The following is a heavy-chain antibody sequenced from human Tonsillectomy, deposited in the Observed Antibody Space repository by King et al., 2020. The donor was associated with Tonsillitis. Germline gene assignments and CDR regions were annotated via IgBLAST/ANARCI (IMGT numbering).Heavy chain of an antibody. D-gene: IGHD4-17*01. CDR2: SNPNSGGT. CDR1: GYTFTGYY. J-gene: IGHJ4*02. CDR3: ARDALWGTVTVADY. Sequence: QLVQSGAEVKKPGASVKVSCKASGYTFTGYYMHWVRQAPGQGLEWMGWSNPNSGGTKYAQKFQGRVTMTRDTSISTAYMELSRLRSDDAAVYYCARDALWGTVTVADYWGQGTLVTVSS. V-gene: IGHV1-2*02.